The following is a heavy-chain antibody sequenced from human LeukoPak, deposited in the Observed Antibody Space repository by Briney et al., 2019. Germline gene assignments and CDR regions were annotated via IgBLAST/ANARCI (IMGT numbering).Heavy chain of an antibody. CDR3: ARVGEAGSSSDYFDY. Sequence: EASVNVSCKASGGTFSSYAISWVRQAPGQGLEWMRGIIPIFGTANYAQKFQGRVTITADESTSTAYMELSSLRSEDTAVYYCARVGEAGSSSDYFDYWGQGTLVTVSS. CDR1: GGTFSSYA. J-gene: IGHJ4*02. V-gene: IGHV1-69*13. CDR2: IIPIFGTA. D-gene: IGHD6-6*01.